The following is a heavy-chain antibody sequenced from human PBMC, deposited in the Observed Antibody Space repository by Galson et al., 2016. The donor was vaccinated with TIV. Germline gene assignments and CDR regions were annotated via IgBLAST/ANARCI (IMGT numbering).Heavy chain of an antibody. D-gene: IGHD3-3*01. J-gene: IGHJ4*02. CDR3: ARGPEYYDFWSGFSGDYFDY. Sequence: SLRLSCAAPGFTFSKYYMNWIRQAPGKGLEWISYISNSGNTKFYADSVQGRFTISRDTSTSTVFLQMNGLRADDTAVYYCARGPEYYDFWSGFSGDYFDYWGQGTLVTVSS. CDR1: GFTFSKYY. CDR2: ISNSGNTK. V-gene: IGHV3-11*01.